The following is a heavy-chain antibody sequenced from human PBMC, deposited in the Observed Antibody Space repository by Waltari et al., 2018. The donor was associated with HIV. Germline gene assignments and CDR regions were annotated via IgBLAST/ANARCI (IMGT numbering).Heavy chain of an antibody. CDR3: ARSHQWLLPNY. Sequence: EVKLVEPGGGLVQAGGTLSASCAAAGCTVSRNYMSWVRQAPGKGLGWVSVIYSGSSTYYADSVKGRFTISRDNSKNTLYLQMNSLRAEDTAVYYCARSHQWLLPNYWGQGTLATVSS. J-gene: IGHJ4*02. CDR2: IYSGSST. V-gene: IGHV3-53*01. D-gene: IGHD3-22*01. CDR1: GCTVSRNY.